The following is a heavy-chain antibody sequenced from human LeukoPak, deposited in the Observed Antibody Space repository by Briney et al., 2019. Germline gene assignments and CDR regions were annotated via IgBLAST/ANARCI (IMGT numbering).Heavy chain of an antibody. V-gene: IGHV4-59*01. D-gene: IGHD3-22*01. CDR3: AREVGSGYYFFDY. CDR2: IYYSGST. Sequence: PSETLSLTCTVSGGSISSYYWSWIRQPPGKGLEWIGYIYYSGSTNYNPSLKSRVTISVDTSKNQFSLKLSSVTAADTAVYYCAREVGSGYYFFDYWGRGTLVTVSS. CDR1: GGSISSYY. J-gene: IGHJ4*02.